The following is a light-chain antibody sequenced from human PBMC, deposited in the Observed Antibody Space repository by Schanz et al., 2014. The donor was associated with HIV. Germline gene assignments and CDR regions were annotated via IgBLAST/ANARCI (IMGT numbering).Light chain of an antibody. CDR2: GVF. V-gene: IGLV2-14*03. CDR3: SSLTSSSPLYV. J-gene: IGLJ1*01. CDR1: NNDIGSYTY. Sequence: QSALTQPASVSGSPGQSITVSCTGSNNDIGSYTYVAWYQQYPGKAPKLVVYGVFDRPSGVSNRFSGSKSGNTASLTISGLQAEDEADYYCSSLTSSSPLYVFGTGTKLTVL.